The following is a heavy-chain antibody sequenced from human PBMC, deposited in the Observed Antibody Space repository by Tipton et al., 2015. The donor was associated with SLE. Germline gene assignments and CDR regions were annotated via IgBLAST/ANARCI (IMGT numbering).Heavy chain of an antibody. D-gene: IGHD1-7*01. J-gene: IGHJ4*02. CDR3: VKGQPWKELHIYFDY. CDR2: ISWKSDIV. V-gene: IGHV3-9*01. CDR1: EFTFEDFA. Sequence: RSLRLSCVASEFTFEDFAMHWVRQAPGKGLEWVSGISWKSDIVAYADSVRGRFTISRDNAKNSLHLQMNSLRPEDTAVYFCVKGQPWKELHIYFDYWGPGTMVTVSS.